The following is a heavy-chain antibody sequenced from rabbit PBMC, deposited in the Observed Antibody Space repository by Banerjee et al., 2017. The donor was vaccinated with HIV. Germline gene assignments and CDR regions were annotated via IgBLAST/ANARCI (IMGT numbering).Heavy chain of an antibody. V-gene: IGHV1S45*01. CDR1: GFSFSSSHY. J-gene: IGHJ3*01. CDR3: ARAYSNDFYYDL. D-gene: IGHD6-1*01. Sequence: QEQLEESGGDLVKPEGSLTLTCTASGFSFSSSHYICWVRQAPGKGLEWIGCIYAGSSGSTYYASWAKGRFTISKTSSTTVTLQVTSLTAADTATYFCARAYSNDFYYDLWGQGTLVTVS. CDR2: IYAGSSGST.